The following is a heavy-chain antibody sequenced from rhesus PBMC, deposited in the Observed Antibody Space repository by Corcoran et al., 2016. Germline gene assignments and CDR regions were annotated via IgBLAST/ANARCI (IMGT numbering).Heavy chain of an antibody. Sequence: QVQLQESGPGLVKPSETLSLTCAVSGGSISDRYYWNWIRQPPGKGLEWIGNSYGAATAYRPPRQRRVTISKGTSKSQWFLILSSLTAADTAVYYCSRRDYGDYWGQGVRVTVSS. J-gene: IGHJ4*01. CDR3: SRRDYGDY. D-gene: IGHD4-17*01. V-gene: IGHV4S9*01. CDR2: SYGAAT. CDR1: GGSISDRYY.